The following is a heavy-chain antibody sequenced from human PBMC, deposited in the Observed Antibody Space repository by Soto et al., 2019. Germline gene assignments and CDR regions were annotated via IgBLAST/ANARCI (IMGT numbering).Heavy chain of an antibody. CDR2: IDPSDSNT. Sequence: EVQLVQSAAEVKKPGESLRISCKGSGYTFTTYWISWVRQLPGKGLQWMGTIDPSDSNTSYSPSFQGHVTISADKSISTAYLQWSSLKASDTAMYYCARHNGYSYADGSWGKGTLVTVSS. J-gene: IGHJ5*02. CDR1: GYTFTTYW. D-gene: IGHD5-18*01. V-gene: IGHV5-10-1*01. CDR3: ARHNGYSYADGS.